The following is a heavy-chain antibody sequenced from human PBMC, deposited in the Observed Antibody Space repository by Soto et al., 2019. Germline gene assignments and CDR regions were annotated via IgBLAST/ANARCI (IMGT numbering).Heavy chain of an antibody. CDR2: ISAYNGNT. J-gene: IGHJ6*03. CDR3: ARWGHSSSWPPGYYYYYYMDV. Sequence: GASVKLSCKDSGYTFTSYGISWVRQAPEQGLEWMGWISAYNGNTNYAQKLQGRVTMTTDTSTSTAYMELRSLRSDDTAVYYCARWGHSSSWPPGYYYYYYMDVWGKGTTVTVSS. CDR1: GYTFTSYG. V-gene: IGHV1-18*01. D-gene: IGHD6-13*01.